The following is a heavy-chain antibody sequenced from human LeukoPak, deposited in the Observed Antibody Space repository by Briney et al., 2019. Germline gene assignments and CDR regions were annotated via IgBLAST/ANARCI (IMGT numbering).Heavy chain of an antibody. CDR2: IYYSGST. J-gene: IGHJ4*02. Sequence: SETLSLTCTVSGGSISSGSYYWSWIRQPPGKGLEWIGYIYYSGSTNYNPSLKSRVTISVDTSKNQFSLKLSSVTAADTAVYYCARGGDYDILTGYQWPFDYWGQGTLVTVSS. D-gene: IGHD3-9*01. CDR3: ARGGDYDILTGYQWPFDY. CDR1: GGSISSGSYY. V-gene: IGHV4-61*01.